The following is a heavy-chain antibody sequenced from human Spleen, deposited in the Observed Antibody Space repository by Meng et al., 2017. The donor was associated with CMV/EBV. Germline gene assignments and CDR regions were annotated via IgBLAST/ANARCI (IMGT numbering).Heavy chain of an antibody. Sequence: LSCAASGFTFSSKRMNWVRQAPGKGLEWVSSISSSSSYIYYADSVKGRFTISRDNAKNSLSLQMNSLRAEDTAVYYCATASIYYFDYWGQGALVTVSS. D-gene: IGHD2/OR15-2a*01. CDR2: ISSSSSYI. V-gene: IGHV3-21*01. CDR1: GFTFSSKR. CDR3: ATASIYYFDY. J-gene: IGHJ4*02.